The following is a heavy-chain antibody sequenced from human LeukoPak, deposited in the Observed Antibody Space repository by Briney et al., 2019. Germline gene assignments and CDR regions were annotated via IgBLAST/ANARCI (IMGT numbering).Heavy chain of an antibody. D-gene: IGHD6-19*01. V-gene: IGHV4-59*01. Sequence: SETLSLTCTVSGGSISSYYWSWIRQPPGKGLEWIGYIYYSGSTNYNPSLKSRVTISVDTSKNQFSLKLSSVAAADTAVYYCARVSRIAVAGLFDYWGQGTLVTVSS. J-gene: IGHJ4*02. CDR1: GGSISSYY. CDR2: IYYSGST. CDR3: ARVSRIAVAGLFDY.